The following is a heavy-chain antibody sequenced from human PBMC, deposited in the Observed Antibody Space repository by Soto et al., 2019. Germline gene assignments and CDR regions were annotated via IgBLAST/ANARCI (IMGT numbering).Heavy chain of an antibody. V-gene: IGHV4-30-4*01. CDR3: ARAFDDSSGYYGGLGY. J-gene: IGHJ4*02. CDR1: GGSISSGDYY. D-gene: IGHD3-22*01. Sequence: QVQLQESGPGLVKPSQTLSLTCAVSGGSISSGDYYWSWIRQPPGKGLEWIGYIYYSGSTYYNPSLKSRVTISVDTCKNQLSLKLSSVTAADTAVYYCARAFDDSSGYYGGLGYWGQGTLVTVSA. CDR2: IYYSGST.